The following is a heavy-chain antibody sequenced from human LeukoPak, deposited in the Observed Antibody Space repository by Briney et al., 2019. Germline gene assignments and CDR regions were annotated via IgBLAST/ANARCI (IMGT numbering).Heavy chain of an antibody. Sequence: GASVKVSCKASGYTFTSYGITWVRQAPGQGLEWMGWISGYNGNTNYAQKLQGRVTITADKSTSTAYMELSSLRSEDTAVYYCAANWNPNVRNYYYYYYMDVWGKGTTVTVSS. D-gene: IGHD1-20*01. CDR1: GYTFTSYG. CDR2: ISGYNGNT. CDR3: AANWNPNVRNYYYYYYMDV. V-gene: IGHV1-18*01. J-gene: IGHJ6*03.